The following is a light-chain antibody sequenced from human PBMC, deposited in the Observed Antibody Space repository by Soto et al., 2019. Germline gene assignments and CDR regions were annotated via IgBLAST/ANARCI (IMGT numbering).Light chain of an antibody. J-gene: IGLJ2*01. V-gene: IGLV2-14*01. CDR3: SSYTSSSTEV. CDR1: SSDVGGYNY. Sequence: QSVLTQPASVSGSPGQSITISCTGTSSDVGGYNYVSWYQQHPGKAPKLMIYEVSNRPSGVSNRFSGSKSGNTASLTISGLLAEDEADYYCSSYTSSSTEVFGGGTKLTVL. CDR2: EVS.